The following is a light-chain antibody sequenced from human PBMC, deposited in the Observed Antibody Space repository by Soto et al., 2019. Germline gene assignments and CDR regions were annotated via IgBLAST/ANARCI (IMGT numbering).Light chain of an antibody. J-gene: IGLJ2*01. Sequence: QSVLTQPPSVSGAPGQGVTISCTGSSSNIGAGYDVHWYQQLPGTAPKLLIYGNSNRPSGVPDRFSGSKSGTSASLAITGLQAEDEADYYCQSYASSLSGVVFGGGTKLTVL. CDR1: SSNIGAGYD. V-gene: IGLV1-40*01. CDR2: GNS. CDR3: QSYASSLSGVV.